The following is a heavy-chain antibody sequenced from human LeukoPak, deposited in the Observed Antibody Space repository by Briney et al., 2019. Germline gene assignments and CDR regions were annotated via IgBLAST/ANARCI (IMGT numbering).Heavy chain of an antibody. V-gene: IGHV1-69*13. CDR3: ASQYYYEGGPDY. D-gene: IGHD3-22*01. J-gene: IGHJ4*02. CDR1: GGTFSSYA. CDR2: IIPIFGTA. Sequence: ASVKVSCKASGGTFSSYAISWVRQAPGQGLEWMGGIIPIFGTANYAQKFQGRVTITADESTSTAYMELSGLRSEDTAVYYCASQYYYEGGPDYWGQGTLVTVSS.